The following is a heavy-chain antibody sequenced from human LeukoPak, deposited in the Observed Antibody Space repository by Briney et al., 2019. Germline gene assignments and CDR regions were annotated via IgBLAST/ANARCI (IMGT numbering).Heavy chain of an antibody. CDR1: GFAFSHYS. V-gene: IGHV3-21*06. CDR2: ISSTSTYI. CDR3: ATLGPTGGDFTYNWFHT. D-gene: IGHD2-21*02. J-gene: IGHJ5*02. Sequence: PGGSLRLSCAAAGFAFSHYSMNWVRQAPGKGLEWVSCISSTSTYINYTDSVKGRFTISRDNAKNSLYLQMNSLRAEDTAVYYCATLGPTGGDFTYNWFHTWGQGTLVTVSS.